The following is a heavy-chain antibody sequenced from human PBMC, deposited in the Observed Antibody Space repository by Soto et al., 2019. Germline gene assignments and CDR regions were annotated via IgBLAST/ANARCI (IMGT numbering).Heavy chain of an antibody. Sequence: QVQLQESGPGLVKPSETLSLTCSVSGGSVNSGNYYWSWIRQPPGKGLEWIGYIYYSGRTNYNPSPKTPVTIPLDTSKNQFALSLNSVTAADTAVYCCARVGVTMIRGADYWGQGTLVTVSS. J-gene: IGHJ4*02. CDR1: GGSVNSGNYY. D-gene: IGHD3-10*01. CDR2: IYYSGRT. CDR3: ARVGVTMIRGADY. V-gene: IGHV4-61*01.